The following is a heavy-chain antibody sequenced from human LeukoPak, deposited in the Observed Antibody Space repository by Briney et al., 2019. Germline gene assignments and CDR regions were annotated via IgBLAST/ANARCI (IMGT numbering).Heavy chain of an antibody. D-gene: IGHD1-26*01. CDR3: AKAPYGELLPYDY. CDR1: GFAFRTYS. V-gene: IGHV3-48*01. CDR2: ISTNSDTI. J-gene: IGHJ4*02. Sequence: GGSLRLSCAASGFAFRTYSMNWVRQTPGEGLEWMSYISTNSDTISYADSVKGRFTISRDNARNSLYLQMNSLRVEDTAVYYCAKAPYGELLPYDYWGQGTLVTVSS.